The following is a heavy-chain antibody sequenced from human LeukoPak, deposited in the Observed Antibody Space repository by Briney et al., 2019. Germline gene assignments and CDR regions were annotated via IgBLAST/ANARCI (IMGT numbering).Heavy chain of an antibody. CDR3: ARHTRAGRAYGMDV. J-gene: IGHJ6*02. V-gene: IGHV3-7*01. Sequence: PGGSLRLSCAASVFTFSSYWMTWVRQAPGKGREWVANIKEDGSEKYYVDSVKGRFTISRDNAKNSLYLQMNSLRAEDTAVYYCARHTRAGRAYGMDVWGQGTTVTVSS. CDR2: IKEDGSEK. D-gene: IGHD4/OR15-4a*01. CDR1: VFTFSSYW.